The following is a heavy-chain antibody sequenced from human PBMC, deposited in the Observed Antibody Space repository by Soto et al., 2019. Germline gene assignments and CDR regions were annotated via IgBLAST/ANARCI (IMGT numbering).Heavy chain of an antibody. CDR1: GFIFSNYW. D-gene: IGHD5-18*01. CDR3: VRDVTGGYSFGC. V-gene: IGHV3-7*05. CDR2: IKLDGSEK. J-gene: IGHJ4*02. Sequence: EVQLVESGGGLVQPGGSLRLSCAASGFIFSNYWMYWVRQAPGKGLEWVANIKLDGSEKYYVESVKGRFTISRDNAMNSLYLQMNSLRDEDTAVYYCVRDVTGGYSFGCWGQGTLVTVSS.